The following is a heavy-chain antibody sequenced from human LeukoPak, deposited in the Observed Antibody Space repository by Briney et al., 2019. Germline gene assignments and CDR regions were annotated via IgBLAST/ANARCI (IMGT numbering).Heavy chain of an antibody. V-gene: IGHV3-7*01. CDR2: INQDGSEK. Sequence: GGSLILSCATSGFNFNSKWMTWVRQAPGKGLEWVANINQDGSEKYHGDSVKGRFTISRDNAKSSLFLEMSSLRAEDTAVYYCADPPSDFWGQGTLVAVSS. CDR1: GFNFNSKW. J-gene: IGHJ4*02. CDR3: ADPPSDF.